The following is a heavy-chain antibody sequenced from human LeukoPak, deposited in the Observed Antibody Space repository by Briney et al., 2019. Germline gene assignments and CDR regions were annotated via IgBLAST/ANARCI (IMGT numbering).Heavy chain of an antibody. J-gene: IGHJ4*02. CDR2: IYYSKNT. D-gene: IGHD5-18*01. V-gene: IGHV4-39*01. CDR3: ASPRGFSYGYFDH. CDR1: GGSISSNSAH. Sequence: TSETLSLTCTVSGGSISSNSAHWGWIRQPPGKGLEWIGSIYYSKNTYYNPSLKSRVTISADTSKNQFSLRLDSVSAADTAVYYCASPRGFSYGYFDHWGQGSLVTVSS.